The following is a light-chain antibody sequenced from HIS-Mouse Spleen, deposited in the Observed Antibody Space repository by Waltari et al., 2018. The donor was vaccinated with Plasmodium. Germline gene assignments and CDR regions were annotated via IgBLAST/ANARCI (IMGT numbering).Light chain of an antibody. CDR3: SSYTSSSTLV. J-gene: IGLJ2*01. V-gene: IGLV2-14*03. Sequence: QSALTQPASVSGSPGQSIPITCTGTSSDVGGYNYVSWYQQHPGKAPNLIIYDVSNRPSGVCTRFSGSKSGHTSSLTISGLQAEDEADYYCSSYTSSSTLVFGGGTKLTVL. CDR2: DVS. CDR1: SSDVGGYNY.